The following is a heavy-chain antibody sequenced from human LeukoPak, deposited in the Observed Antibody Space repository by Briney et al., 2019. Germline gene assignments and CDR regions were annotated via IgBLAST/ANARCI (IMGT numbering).Heavy chain of an antibody. CDR2: IRYDGSNK. J-gene: IGHJ1*01. CDR1: GFTFSIYG. V-gene: IGHV3-30*02. D-gene: IGHD6-19*01. CDR3: GRVAVAGTGSVQH. Sequence: GGSLRLSCAASGFTFSIYGMHWVRQAPDKGLECVAFIRYDGSNKYYADSVKGRFTISRDNSKNTLYLQMNSLRAEDTAVYYCGRVAVAGTGSVQHWGQGTLVTVSS.